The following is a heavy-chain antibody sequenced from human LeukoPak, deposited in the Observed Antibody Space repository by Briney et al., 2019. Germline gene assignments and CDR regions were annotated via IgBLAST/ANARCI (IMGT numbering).Heavy chain of an antibody. CDR3: LYSGSSDAFDI. V-gene: IGHV1-69*02. D-gene: IGHD1-26*01. J-gene: IGHJ3*02. CDR2: IIPILGIA. Sequence: SVKVSCKASGGTFSSYTISWVRQAPGQGLEWMGRIIPILGIANYAQKFQGRVTITADKSTSTAYMELSSLRSEDTAVYYCLYSGSSDAFDIWGQGTMATVSS. CDR1: GGTFSSYT.